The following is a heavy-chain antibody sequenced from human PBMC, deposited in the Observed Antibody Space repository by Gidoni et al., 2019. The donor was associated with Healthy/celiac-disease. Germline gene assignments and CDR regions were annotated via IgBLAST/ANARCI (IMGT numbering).Heavy chain of an antibody. Sequence: QLQLQESGPGRVKPSETLSPTCTGSGGPISSSSYFWGWIRQPPGKGLEWIGSIYYSGRTYYNPSLKSRVTISVDTSKNQFSLKLSSVTAADTAVYYCARHRGQLLFDYWGQGTLVTVSS. J-gene: IGHJ4*02. CDR2: IYYSGRT. V-gene: IGHV4-39*01. CDR1: GGPISSSSYF. CDR3: ARHRGQLLFDY. D-gene: IGHD2-2*01.